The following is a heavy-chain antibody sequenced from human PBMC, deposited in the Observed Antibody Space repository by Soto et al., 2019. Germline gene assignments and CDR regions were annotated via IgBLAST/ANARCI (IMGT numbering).Heavy chain of an antibody. CDR3: ARIPGGGTGDRVGTHYYYYGMDV. V-gene: IGHV3-30-3*01. CDR1: GFTFSSYA. CDR2: ISYDGSNK. Sequence: GGSLRLSCAASGFTFSSYAMHWVRQAPGKGLEWVAVISYDGSNKYYADSVKGRFTISRDNSKNTLYLQMNSLRAEDTAVYYCARIPGGGTGDRVGTHYYYYGMDVWGQGTTVTVSS. D-gene: IGHD7-27*01. J-gene: IGHJ6*02.